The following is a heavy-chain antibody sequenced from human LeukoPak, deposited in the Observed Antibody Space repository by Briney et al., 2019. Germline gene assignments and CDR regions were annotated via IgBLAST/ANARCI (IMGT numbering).Heavy chain of an antibody. CDR2: IIPIFGTA. D-gene: IGHD2-21*01. CDR3: AREGVGYCGGDCYRFDY. Sequence: ASVKVSCKASGGTFSSYAISWVRQAPGQGLEWMGGIIPIFGTANYAQKFQGRVMITADESTSTAYMELSSLRSEDTAVYYCAREGVGYCGGDCYRFDYWGQGTLVTVSS. CDR1: GGTFSSYA. V-gene: IGHV1-69*13. J-gene: IGHJ4*02.